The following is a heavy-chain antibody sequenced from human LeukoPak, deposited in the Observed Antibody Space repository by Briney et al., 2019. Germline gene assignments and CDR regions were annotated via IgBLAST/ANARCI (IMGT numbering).Heavy chain of an antibody. CDR1: GSTCSTYT. CDR3: ARGDTLSDLNAFDL. J-gene: IGHJ3*01. Sequence: PGGSLRLSCAAPGSTCSTYTMNWVRQAPGKGLEWLSYITVSSSTYYADSVQGRFTISRDNAKNSLYLQMNSLRDEDTAVYYCARGDTLSDLNAFDLWGQGTMVTVSS. CDR2: ITVSSST. V-gene: IGHV3-48*02.